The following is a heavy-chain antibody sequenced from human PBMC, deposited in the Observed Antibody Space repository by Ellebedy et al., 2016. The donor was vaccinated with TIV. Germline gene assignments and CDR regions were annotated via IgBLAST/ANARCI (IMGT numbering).Heavy chain of an antibody. V-gene: IGHV3-33*08. CDR2: IWYDGSNK. J-gene: IGHJ4*02. Sequence: GGSLRLSCAASGFTFSSYGMHWVRQAPGKGLEWVAVIWYDGSNKYYADSVKGRLTISRDNSKNTLYLQMNSLRAEDTAVYYCARDLSWKRSYDFDYWGQGTLVTVSS. CDR1: GFTFSSYG. D-gene: IGHD5-12*01. CDR3: ARDLSWKRSYDFDY.